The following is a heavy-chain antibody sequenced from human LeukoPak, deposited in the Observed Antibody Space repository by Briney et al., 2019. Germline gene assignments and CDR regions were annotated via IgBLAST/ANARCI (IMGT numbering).Heavy chain of an antibody. J-gene: IGHJ4*02. Sequence: GGSLRLSCTASGFNLGDYAMSWVRQAPGKGLEWVGFIRSKAYGGTTEYAASVKGRFTISRDDSKSIAYLQMNSLKTEDTAVYYCTRTVATRGVRYFDYWGQGTLVTVSS. D-gene: IGHD5-12*01. CDR1: GFNLGDYA. V-gene: IGHV3-49*04. CDR2: IRSKAYGGTT. CDR3: TRTVATRGVRYFDY.